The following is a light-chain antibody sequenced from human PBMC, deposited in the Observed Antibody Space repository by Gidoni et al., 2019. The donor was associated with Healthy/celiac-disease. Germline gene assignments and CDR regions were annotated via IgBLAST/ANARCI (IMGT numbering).Light chain of an antibody. CDR2: RNN. CDR1: SSNIGSNY. Sequence: SVLTQPPSASVTPGQRVTISCSGSSSNIGSNYVYWYQQLPGTAPKLLIYRNNQRPSGVPDRFSGSKSGTAAARAIRGLRSEDEADYYCAAGDDSLSGHVVFGGGTKLTV. V-gene: IGLV1-47*01. CDR3: AAGDDSLSGHVV. J-gene: IGLJ2*01.